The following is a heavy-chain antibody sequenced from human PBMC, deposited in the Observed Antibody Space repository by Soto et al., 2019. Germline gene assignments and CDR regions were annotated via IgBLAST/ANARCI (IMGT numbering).Heavy chain of an antibody. CDR2: ISPYTGNT. D-gene: IGHD3-16*01. Sequence: QVQLVQSGDEVKKPGASVKVSCKASGYIFVNYGIAWVRQAPGQGLEWMGWISPYTGNTRSATKVQRRLTMTTDTSTSTAYMDLGSLTSDDTAVYYCVMVDNYVTPTPQDVWGQGTTVTVSS. J-gene: IGHJ6*02. V-gene: IGHV1-18*01. CDR3: VMVDNYVTPTPQDV. CDR1: GYIFVNYG.